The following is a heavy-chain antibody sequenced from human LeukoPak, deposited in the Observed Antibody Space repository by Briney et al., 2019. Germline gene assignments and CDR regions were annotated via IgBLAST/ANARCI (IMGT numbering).Heavy chain of an antibody. CDR1: GGSISSDGYY. D-gene: IGHD3-22*01. CDR2: IYYRGST. CDR3: ARGHYFDSNLAFAY. V-gene: IGHV4-31*03. J-gene: IGHJ4*02. Sequence: PSETLSLTCTVSGGSISSDGYYWTWIRQHPGKGLELIGYIYYRGSTYYNPSLKSRLTISADTSENQFSLNLSSVTAADTAVYYCARGHYFDSNLAFAYWGRGALVTVSS.